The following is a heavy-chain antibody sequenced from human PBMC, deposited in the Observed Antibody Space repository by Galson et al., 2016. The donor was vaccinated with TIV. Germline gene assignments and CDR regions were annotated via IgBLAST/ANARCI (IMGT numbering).Heavy chain of an antibody. CDR2: INGPGGTT. CDR1: GFTFKKYG. J-gene: IGHJ4*02. V-gene: IGHV3-23*01. D-gene: IGHD5-12*01. CDR3: AKDRGSYEAFDY. Sequence: SLRLSCAASGFTFKKYGMAWVRQAPGKGLELVSAINGPGGTTYYADSVKGRFTVSRDNSDNTLFLHMDRLKVEDTAMYYCAKDRGSYEAFDYWGQGVLVTVSS.